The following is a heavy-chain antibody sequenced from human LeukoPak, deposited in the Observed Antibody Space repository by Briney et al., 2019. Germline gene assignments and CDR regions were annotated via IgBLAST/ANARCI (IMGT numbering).Heavy chain of an antibody. D-gene: IGHD6-19*01. V-gene: IGHV4-59*01. CDR3: ARDGTHSSGWYDY. CDR2: IYYSGST. J-gene: IGHJ4*02. Sequence: SETLSLTCTVPGGSISSYYWSWIRQPPGKGLEWIGYIYYSGSTNYNPSLKSRVTISVDTSKNQFSLKLSSVTAADTAVYYCARDGTHSSGWYDYWGQGTLVTVSS. CDR1: GGSISSYY.